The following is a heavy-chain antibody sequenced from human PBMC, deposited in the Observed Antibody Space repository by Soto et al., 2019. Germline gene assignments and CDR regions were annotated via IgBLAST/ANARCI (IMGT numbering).Heavy chain of an antibody. V-gene: IGHV4-31*03. D-gene: IGHD6-13*01. CDR3: ARAAAAAHDYYYYGMDV. Sequence: SETLSLTCTVSGGSISSGGYYWSWIRQHPGKGLEWIGYIYYSGSTYYNPSLKSRVTISVDTSKNQFSLKLSSVTAADTAVYYCARAAAAAHDYYYYGMDVWGQGTTVTVSS. J-gene: IGHJ6*02. CDR2: IYYSGST. CDR1: GGSISSGGYY.